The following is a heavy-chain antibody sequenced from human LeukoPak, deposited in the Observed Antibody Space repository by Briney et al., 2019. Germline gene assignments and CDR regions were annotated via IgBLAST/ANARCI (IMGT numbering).Heavy chain of an antibody. CDR2: IIPIFGTA. CDR3: ARGVEQQLASFDY. V-gene: IGHV1-69*05. D-gene: IGHD6-13*01. J-gene: IGHJ4*02. Sequence: SVKVSCKVLGATFRSYAIGWVRQAPGKGLEWMGGIIPIFGTANYAQKFQGRVTITTDESTSTAYMELSSLRSEDTAVYYCARGVEQQLASFDYWGQGTLVTVSS. CDR1: GATFRSYA.